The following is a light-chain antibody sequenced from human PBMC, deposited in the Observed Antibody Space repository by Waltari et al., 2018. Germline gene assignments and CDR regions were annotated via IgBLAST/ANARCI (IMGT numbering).Light chain of an antibody. CDR3: VSYASSRTWV. V-gene: IGLV2-14*03. J-gene: IGLJ3*02. Sequence: QSALTQPASVSGSPGQSITISCTGTSSDVGGYNYVSWYQQHPGIAPKLRIYDVTKRPAGVSTRFAGSKSGNTASVTISGVQDEDEADYYCVSYASSRTWVFGGGTKLTVL. CDR1: SSDVGGYNY. CDR2: DVT.